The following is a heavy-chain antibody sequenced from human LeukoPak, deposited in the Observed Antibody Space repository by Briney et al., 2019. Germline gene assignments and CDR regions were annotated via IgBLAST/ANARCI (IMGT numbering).Heavy chain of an antibody. CDR1: GGSISSSSYY. CDR2: IYYSGGT. Sequence: SETPSLTCTVSGGSISSSSYYWGWIRQPPGKGLEWIGSIYYSGGTYYNPSLKSRVTISVDTSKNQFSLKLSSVTAADTAVYYCARAIAGYYFDYWGQGTLVTVSS. D-gene: IGHD6-13*01. V-gene: IGHV4-39*07. CDR3: ARAIAGYYFDY. J-gene: IGHJ4*02.